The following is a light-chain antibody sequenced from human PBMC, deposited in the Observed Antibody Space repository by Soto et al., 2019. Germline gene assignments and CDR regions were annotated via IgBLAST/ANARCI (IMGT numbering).Light chain of an antibody. V-gene: IGKV2-28*01. CDR3: VPTLQTWT. J-gene: IGKJ1*01. CDR1: QSLLHSNGYTF. Sequence: IVMTQSPLSLPVTPGEPASISCRSNQSLLHSNGYTFLDWYLQKPGQSPQLLIYLVSNRASGVPDRFSGSGSGTDFTLEISRVEAEDVGMYYCVPTLQTWTFGQGTRVEIK. CDR2: LVS.